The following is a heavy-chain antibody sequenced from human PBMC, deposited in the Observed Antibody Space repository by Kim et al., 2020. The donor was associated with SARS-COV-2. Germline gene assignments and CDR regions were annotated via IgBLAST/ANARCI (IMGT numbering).Heavy chain of an antibody. D-gene: IGHD2-2*01. Sequence: PSLKSRVTISVDTAKNQFSLKLRSVTAADTAVYYCARVRDIVVVPAAIGYWGQGTLVTVSS. V-gene: IGHV4-34*01. J-gene: IGHJ4*02. CDR3: ARVRDIVVVPAAIGY.